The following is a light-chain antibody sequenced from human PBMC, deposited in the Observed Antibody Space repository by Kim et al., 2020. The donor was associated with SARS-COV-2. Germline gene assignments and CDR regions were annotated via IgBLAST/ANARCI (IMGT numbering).Light chain of an antibody. CDR3: MQALQPPIT. CDR1: QSLLSKDGCTY. Sequence: DIVMTQSPLSLPVTPGEPASISCRSSQSLLSKDGCTYFDWYLQKPGLSPQVLIYLTSDRAPGVPDTFSGSGSGTDFTLRISRVEAEDVGVYSCMQALQPPITFGQGTRLEIK. V-gene: IGKV2-28*01. J-gene: IGKJ5*01. CDR2: LTS.